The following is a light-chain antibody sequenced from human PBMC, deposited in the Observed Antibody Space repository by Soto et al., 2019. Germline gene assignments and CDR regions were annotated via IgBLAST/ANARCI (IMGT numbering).Light chain of an antibody. CDR3: QHYVNSPPGT. J-gene: IGKJ1*01. Sequence: EIVLTQSPGTLSLSPGERATLSCRASQSVSSSYLTWYQQKPGQAPRLLIYGASTRATGIPDRFSGSGSGTDFALTISRLEPEDFVVDYCQHYVNSPPGTFGQGTKVEIK. V-gene: IGKV3-20*01. CDR1: QSVSSSY. CDR2: GAS.